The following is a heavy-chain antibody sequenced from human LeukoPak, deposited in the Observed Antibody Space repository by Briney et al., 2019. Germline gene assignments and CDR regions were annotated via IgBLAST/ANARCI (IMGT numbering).Heavy chain of an antibody. D-gene: IGHD1-26*01. Sequence: GSLRLSCAASGFTLSGSAIHWVRQASGKGLEWIGRTRSRANGYATAYTASVTGRFTISRDDSQNTAYLEMNSLKIEDTAVYYCTRRVDLLRGSFDVWGQGTTVTVSS. CDR3: TRRVDLLRGSFDV. J-gene: IGHJ3*01. CDR1: GFTLSGSA. V-gene: IGHV3-73*01. CDR2: TRSRANGYAT.